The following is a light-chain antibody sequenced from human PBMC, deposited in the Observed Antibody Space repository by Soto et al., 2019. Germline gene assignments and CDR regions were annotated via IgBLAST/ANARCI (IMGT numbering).Light chain of an antibody. CDR1: SSDVGGYNY. Sequence: QSVLKQPRSVSGFHGQSVTITCTGTSSDVGGYNYVSWYQQHPGKAPKLMIYDVSKRPSGVPDRFSGSKSGNTASLTISGLQAEDEVDYYCCSYAGSYTPAYVFGTGTKVTVL. CDR2: DVS. J-gene: IGLJ1*01. CDR3: CSYAGSYTPAYV. V-gene: IGLV2-11*01.